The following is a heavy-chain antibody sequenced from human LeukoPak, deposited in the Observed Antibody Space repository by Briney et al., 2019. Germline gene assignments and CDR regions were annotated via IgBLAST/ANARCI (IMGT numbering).Heavy chain of an antibody. V-gene: IGHV4-34*01. J-gene: IGHJ6*02. CDR2: INHSGST. Sequence: SETLSLTCAVYGGSFSGYYWSWIRQPPGKGLEWIGEINHSGSTNYNPSLKSRVTISVDTSKNQFSLKLSSVIAADTAVYYCARPGCSSTGCYLLTYGMDVWGQGTTVTVSS. CDR3: ARPGCSSTGCYLLTYGMDV. D-gene: IGHD2-2*01. CDR1: GGSFSGYY.